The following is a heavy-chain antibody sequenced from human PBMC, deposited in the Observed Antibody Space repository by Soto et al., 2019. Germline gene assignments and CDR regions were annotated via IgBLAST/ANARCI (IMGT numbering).Heavy chain of an antibody. CDR2: IDPRDSYS. J-gene: IGHJ6*02. D-gene: IGHD2-15*01. Sequence: RXESLKLSCQSSGYTFSAFWITLVRQMPGKGLEWMATIDPRDSYSNYSLSFQGHVTISADKSIGSAYLHWSTLEASDTAIYYCARLSTGFCNKTTCQHYFGMDVWGQGTTVTVSS. V-gene: IGHV5-10-1*01. CDR1: GYTFSAFW. CDR3: ARLSTGFCNKTTCQHYFGMDV.